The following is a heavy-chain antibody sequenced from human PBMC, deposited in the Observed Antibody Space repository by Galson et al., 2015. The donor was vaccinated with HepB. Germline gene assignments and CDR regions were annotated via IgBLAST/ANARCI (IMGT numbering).Heavy chain of an antibody. CDR1: GGSISSGSYY. CDR3: ARDQLAQGNNWFDP. D-gene: IGHD3-3*02. V-gene: IGHV4-61*02. J-gene: IGHJ5*02. CDR2: IYTSGST. Sequence: LSLTCTVSGGSISSGSYYWSWIRQPAGKGLEWIGRIYTSGSTNYNPSLKSRVTISVDTSKNQFSLKLSSVTAADTAVYYCARDQLAQGNNWFDPWGQGTLVTVSS.